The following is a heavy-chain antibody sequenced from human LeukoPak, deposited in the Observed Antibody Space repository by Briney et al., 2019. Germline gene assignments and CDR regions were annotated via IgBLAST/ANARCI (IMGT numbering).Heavy chain of an antibody. CDR2: IYTSGST. D-gene: IGHD3-22*01. Sequence: SETLSLTCTVSGGSISSYYWSWIRQPAGKGLEWIGRIYTSGSTNYNPSLKSRVTMSVDTSKNQFSLKLSSVTAADTAVYYCARAEGAFDYYDSSGPPPSVAFDIWGQGTMVTVSS. CDR3: ARAEGAFDYYDSSGPPPSVAFDI. J-gene: IGHJ3*02. CDR1: GGSISSYY. V-gene: IGHV4-4*07.